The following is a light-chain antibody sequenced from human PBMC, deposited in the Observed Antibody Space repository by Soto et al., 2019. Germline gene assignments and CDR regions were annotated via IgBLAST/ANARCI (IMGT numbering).Light chain of an antibody. CDR2: EVS. V-gene: IGLV2-14*01. CDR3: NSYTSSSKG. J-gene: IGLJ2*01. CDR1: SSDVGGYNS. Sequence: QSALTQPASVSGSPGQSITISCTGTSSDVGGYNSVSWYQHHPGKAPKLMIYEVSNRPSGVSNRFSGSKSGNTASLTISGLQAEDEADYYCNSYTSSSKGFGGVTKLTVL.